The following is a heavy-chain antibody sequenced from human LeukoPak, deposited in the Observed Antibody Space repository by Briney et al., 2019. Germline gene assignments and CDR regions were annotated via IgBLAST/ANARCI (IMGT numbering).Heavy chain of an antibody. D-gene: IGHD2-21*02. Sequence: ASVKVSCXASGYTFTDYYMHWVRQAHGQGLEWMGRINPNSGGTNYAQKFQGRVTMTRDTSISTAYMELSRLRSDDTAVYYCARERSGIVVVTAPFDYWGQGTLVTVSS. V-gene: IGHV1-2*06. CDR2: INPNSGGT. J-gene: IGHJ4*02. CDR1: GYTFTDYY. CDR3: ARERSGIVVVTAPFDY.